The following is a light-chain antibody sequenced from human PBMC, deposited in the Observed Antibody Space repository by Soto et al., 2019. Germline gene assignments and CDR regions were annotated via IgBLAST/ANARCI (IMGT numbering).Light chain of an antibody. CDR2: DVS. V-gene: IGLV2-14*01. J-gene: IGLJ1*01. Sequence: QSALTQPASVSGCPGQSIAISCTGTSSDVGGYNYVSWYQQHPGKAPKLLIYDVSNRPSGVSNRFSGSKSGNTASLTISGLQTEDEADYYCSSYTSSSTQYVFGTGTKLTVL. CDR1: SSDVGGYNY. CDR3: SSYTSSSTQYV.